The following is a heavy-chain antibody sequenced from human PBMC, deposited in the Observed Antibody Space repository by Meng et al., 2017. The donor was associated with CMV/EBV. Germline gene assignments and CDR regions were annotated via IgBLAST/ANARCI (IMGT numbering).Heavy chain of an antibody. V-gene: IGHV3-74*01. Sequence: LSCAASGFTFSVFWMHWVRQAPGKGLMWVARINPEETTTTYADAVQGRFIISRDNARNTLYLQMNSLRVDDTAIYYCARGGLEPVDYWGRGTLVTVFS. CDR3: ARGGLEPVDY. CDR1: GFTFSVFW. J-gene: IGHJ4*02. CDR2: INPEETTT. D-gene: IGHD3-10*01.